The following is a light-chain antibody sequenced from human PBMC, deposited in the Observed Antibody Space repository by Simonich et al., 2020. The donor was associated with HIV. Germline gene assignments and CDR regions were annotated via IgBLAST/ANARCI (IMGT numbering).Light chain of an antibody. Sequence: EILMTQSPATLSVSPVERPTLSFRASQSVASNLAWYQQKPGQAPRLLIYYASSRATGIPARFSGSGFGTEFTLTISSMQSEDFALYYCQQYNNWPSPFTFGPGTKVDIK. CDR1: QSVASN. V-gene: IGKV3-15*01. CDR2: YAS. CDR3: QQYNNWPSPFT. J-gene: IGKJ3*01.